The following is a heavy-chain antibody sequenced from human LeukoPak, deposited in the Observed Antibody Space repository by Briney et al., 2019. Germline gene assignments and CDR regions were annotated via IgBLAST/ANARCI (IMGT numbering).Heavy chain of an antibody. V-gene: IGHV4-4*07. CDR3: ARDSPENDYVWGSYLSDY. CDR1: GGSISSYY. D-gene: IGHD3-16*02. Sequence: SETLSLTCTVSGGSISSYYWSWIRQPAGKGLEWIGRIYTSGGTNYNPSLKSRVTMSVDTSKNQFSLKLSSVTAADTAVYYCARDSPENDYVWGSYLSDYWGQGTLVTVSS. J-gene: IGHJ4*02. CDR2: IYTSGGT.